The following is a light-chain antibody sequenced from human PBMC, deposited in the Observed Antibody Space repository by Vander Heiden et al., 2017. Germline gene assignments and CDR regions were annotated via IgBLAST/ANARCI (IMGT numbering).Light chain of an antibody. CDR1: SLRNYY. CDR3: NSRDSTGSHYV. Sequence: SSELTQVPAVSVALGQTTRITCQGDSLRNYYPSWYQKRPGQAAILVVYGNNGRPSGIPDRFSGSSSGNTASLTITGAQAEDEADYYCNSRDSTGSHYVFGTGTTVTVL. V-gene: IGLV3-19*01. CDR2: GNN. J-gene: IGLJ1*01.